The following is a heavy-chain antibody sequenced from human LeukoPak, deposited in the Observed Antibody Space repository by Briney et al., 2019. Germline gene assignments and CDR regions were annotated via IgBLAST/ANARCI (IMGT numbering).Heavy chain of an antibody. D-gene: IGHD3-10*01. Sequence: SETLSLTCTVSGGSISSYYWSWIRQPPGKGLEWIGYIYYSGSTNYNPSLKSRVTISVDTSKNQFSLKLSSVTAADTAVYYCASAVLWFGEPSAAFDIWGQGTMVTVSS. CDR1: GGSISSYY. V-gene: IGHV4-59*01. CDR2: IYYSGST. CDR3: ASAVLWFGEPSAAFDI. J-gene: IGHJ3*02.